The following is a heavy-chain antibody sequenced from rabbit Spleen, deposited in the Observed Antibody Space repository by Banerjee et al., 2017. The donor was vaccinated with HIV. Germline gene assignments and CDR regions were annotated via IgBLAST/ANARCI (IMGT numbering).Heavy chain of an antibody. CDR3: TRDGGAYDFKL. CDR1: GFSFSSSYY. Sequence: QEHLEESGGGLVQPEGSLKLSCTASGFSFSSSYYMSWVRQAPGKGLEWIACIYAGTNGNTWYASWAKGRFAISGTSSTTVTLQMTSLTVADTATYFCTRDGGAYDFKLWGPGTLVTVS. J-gene: IGHJ4*01. D-gene: IGHD2-1*01. CDR2: IYAGTNGNT. V-gene: IGHV1S45*01.